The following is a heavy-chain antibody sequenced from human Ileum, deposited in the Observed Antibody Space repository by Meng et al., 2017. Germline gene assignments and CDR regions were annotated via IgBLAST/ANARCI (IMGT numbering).Heavy chain of an antibody. J-gene: IGHJ4*02. CDR2: ISHSGSA. V-gene: IGHV4-4*02. CDR1: SGSISSNTY. Sequence: QVQLQESGPGLVRPSGTLSLTCAVSSGSISSNTYWSWVRQPPGKGLEWIGQISHSGSAYYNPSLKSRVTMSVDKSKSQLSLMLTSVTAADTAIYYCARHGGYSQDFWGQGTLVTVSS. CDR3: ARHGGYSQDF. D-gene: IGHD4-23*01.